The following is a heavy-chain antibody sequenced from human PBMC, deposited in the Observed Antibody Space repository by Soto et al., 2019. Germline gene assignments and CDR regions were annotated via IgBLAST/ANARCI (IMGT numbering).Heavy chain of an antibody. CDR1: GFSLSTSGMC. D-gene: IGHD3-22*01. CDR2: IDWDDDK. CDR3: ARAYDSSGYYLYYFDY. J-gene: IGHJ4*02. V-gene: IGHV2-70*11. Sequence: PTLVNPTQTLTLTCTFSGFSLSTSGMCVSWIRQPPGKALEWLARIDWDDDKYYSTSLKTRLTISKDTSKNQVVLTMTNMDPVDTATYYCARAYDSSGYYLYYFDYWGQGTLVTVSS.